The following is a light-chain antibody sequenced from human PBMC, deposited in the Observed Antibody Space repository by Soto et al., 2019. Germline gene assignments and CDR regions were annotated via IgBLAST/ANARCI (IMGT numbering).Light chain of an antibody. CDR3: QQSYSTPWT. Sequence: DIQMTQSPSSLSASVGDRATIPCRASQSISSYLNWYQQKPGKAPKLLIYAASSLQSGVPSRFSGSGSGTDFTLTISSLQPEDFATYYCQQSYSTPWTFGQGTRWIS. CDR1: QSISSY. CDR2: AAS. V-gene: IGKV1-39*01. J-gene: IGKJ1*01.